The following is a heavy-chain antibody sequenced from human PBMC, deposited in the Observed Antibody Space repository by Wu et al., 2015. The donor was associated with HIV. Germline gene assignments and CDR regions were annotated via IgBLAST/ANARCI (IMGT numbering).Heavy chain of an antibody. CDR2: IIPIFGTA. CDR1: GGTFSSYA. CDR3: ARDGGYSGYEYHGIYYFDY. V-gene: IGHV1-69*13. J-gene: IGHJ4*02. Sequence: QVQLVQSGAEVKKPGSSVKVSCKASGGTFSSYAISWVRQAPGQGLEWMGRIIPIFGTANYAQKFQGRVTITADESTSTAYMELSSLRSEDTAVYYCARDGGYSGYEYHGIYYFDYWGQGTLVTVSS. D-gene: IGHD5-12*01.